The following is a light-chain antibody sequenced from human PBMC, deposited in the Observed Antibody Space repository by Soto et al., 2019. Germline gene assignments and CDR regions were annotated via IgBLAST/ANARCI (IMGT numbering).Light chain of an antibody. J-gene: IGKJ2*01. CDR2: GTS. CDR1: RSVNSRY. V-gene: IGKV3-20*01. Sequence: EIVLTQSPGTLSLSPGDRATLSCRASRSVNSRYLAWYQQKPGQAPRLLIYGTSTRATGIPDRFSGSGSGTHFTLTISRLEPEDFAVYHCHQYGYSPNTFGQGTNLEI. CDR3: HQYGYSPNT.